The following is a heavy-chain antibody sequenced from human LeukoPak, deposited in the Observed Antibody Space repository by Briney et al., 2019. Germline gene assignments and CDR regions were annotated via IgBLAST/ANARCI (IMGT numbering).Heavy chain of an antibody. D-gene: IGHD1-26*01. CDR2: LSGSGGSI. Sequence: GGSLRLSCAASGFTFSSHAMSWVRQAPGKGLEWVSSLSGSGGSIYYADSVKGRFTISRDNSKNTLYLQMNSLTAEDTAIYYCAKAYRKVGANPYFDYWGQGTLVTVSS. CDR3: AKAYRKVGANPYFDY. V-gene: IGHV3-23*01. J-gene: IGHJ4*02. CDR1: GFTFSSHA.